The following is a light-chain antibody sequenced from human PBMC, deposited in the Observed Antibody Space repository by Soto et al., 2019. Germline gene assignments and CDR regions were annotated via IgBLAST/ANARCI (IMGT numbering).Light chain of an antibody. CDR3: QHYNSYSEA. J-gene: IGKJ1*01. CDR1: QTISSW. CDR2: KAS. Sequence: DIQMTQSPSTLSGAVGEGVRITCRASQTISSWLAWYQQKPGKAPKLLIYKASTLKSGVPSRFSGSGSGTEFTLTISSLQPDDFATYYCQHYNSYSEALGQGTKVDIK. V-gene: IGKV1-5*03.